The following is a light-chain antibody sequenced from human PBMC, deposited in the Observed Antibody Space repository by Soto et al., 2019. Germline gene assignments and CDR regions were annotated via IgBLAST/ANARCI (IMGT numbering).Light chain of an antibody. J-gene: IGKJ1*01. V-gene: IGKV1-27*01. CDR3: QQYNSYSGTWT. CDR2: AAS. CDR1: QGISNY. Sequence: DIQMTQSPSSLSASVGDRVTITCRASQGISNYLAWYQQKPGKVPKLLIYAASTLQSGVPSRFSGSGSGTDFTLTISSLQPDDFATYYCQQYNSYSGTWTFGQGTKVDIK.